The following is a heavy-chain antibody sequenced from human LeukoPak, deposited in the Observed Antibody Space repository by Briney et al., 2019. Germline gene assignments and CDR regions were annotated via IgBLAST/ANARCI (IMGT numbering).Heavy chain of an antibody. Sequence: SVKVSCKASGGTFSSYAISWVRQAPGQGLEWMGGIIPIFGTANYAQKFQGRVTITADESTSTAYMELSSLRSEDTAVYYCARYSSGWLDASDIWGQGTMVTVSS. CDR3: ARYSSGWLDASDI. J-gene: IGHJ3*02. D-gene: IGHD6-19*01. V-gene: IGHV1-69*13. CDR1: GGTFSSYA. CDR2: IIPIFGTA.